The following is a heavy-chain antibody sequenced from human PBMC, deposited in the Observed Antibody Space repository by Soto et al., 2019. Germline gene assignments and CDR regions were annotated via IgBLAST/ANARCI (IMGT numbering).Heavy chain of an antibody. J-gene: IGHJ6*02. CDR1: GGSFSGYY. CDR3: ALKEMAPLGYYYGMDV. D-gene: IGHD7-27*01. CDR2: INHSGST. V-gene: IGHV4-34*01. Sequence: PSETLSLTCAVYGGSFSGYYWSWIRQPPGKGLEWIGEINHSGSTNYNPSLKSRVTISVDTSKNQFSLKLSSVTAADTAVYYCALKEMAPLGYYYGMDVWGQGTTVTVSS.